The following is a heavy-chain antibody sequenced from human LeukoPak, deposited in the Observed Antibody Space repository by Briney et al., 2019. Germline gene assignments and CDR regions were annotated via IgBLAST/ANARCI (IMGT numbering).Heavy chain of an antibody. Sequence: GGSLRLSCAASGFTFSSYAMSRVRQAPGKGLEWVSAISGSGGSTYYADSVKGRFTISRDNSKNTLYLQMNSLRAEDTAVYYCAKVTPYSSSWYYFDYWGQGTLVTVSS. CDR3: AKVTPYSSSWYYFDY. D-gene: IGHD6-13*01. V-gene: IGHV3-23*01. J-gene: IGHJ4*02. CDR2: ISGSGGST. CDR1: GFTFSSYA.